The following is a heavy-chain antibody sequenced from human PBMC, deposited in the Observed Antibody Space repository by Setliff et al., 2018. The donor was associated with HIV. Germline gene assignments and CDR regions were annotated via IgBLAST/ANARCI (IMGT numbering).Heavy chain of an antibody. CDR2: FNTHTGNP. D-gene: IGHD6-13*01. CDR3: ARTGVGQLVRNWFAP. CDR1: GYTFTSYA. Sequence: GASVKVSCKASGYTFTSYAMNWVRQAPGQGLEWMGWFNTHTGNPTYAQDFTGRFVFSLDTSVSTAYLQISSLKAEDTAVYYCARTGVGQLVRNWFAPWGQGTLVTVSS. J-gene: IGHJ5*02. V-gene: IGHV7-4-1*02.